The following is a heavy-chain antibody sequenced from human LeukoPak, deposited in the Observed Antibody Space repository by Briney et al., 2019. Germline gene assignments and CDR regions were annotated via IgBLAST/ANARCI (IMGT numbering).Heavy chain of an antibody. Sequence: GGSLRLSCAASGFTFSSYWMSWVRQAPGKGLEWVANIKQDGSEKYYADSVKGRFSISRDNSENTLYLQMTSLRPGDTAVYYCAKAHAGYYDNTGYCDYWGQGTLVTVSS. D-gene: IGHD3-22*01. V-gene: IGHV3-7*01. CDR2: IKQDGSEK. J-gene: IGHJ4*02. CDR1: GFTFSSYW. CDR3: AKAHAGYYDNTGYCDY.